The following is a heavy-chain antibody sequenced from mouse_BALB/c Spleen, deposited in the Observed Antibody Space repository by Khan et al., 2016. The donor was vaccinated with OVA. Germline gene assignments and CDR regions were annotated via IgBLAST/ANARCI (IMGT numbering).Heavy chain of an antibody. Sequence: EVQLQESGPGLVKPSQSLALTCTVSGSSIPSDYAWNWIRQFPGSKLEWMGYIRNSGNTSYNPSLKSRITITRDTSKNQFFLQLNSVTTEDTATYYCARDGNWYFDVWGEGTTVTVSS. CDR3: ARDGNWYFDV. D-gene: IGHD2-1*01. CDR2: IRNSGNT. CDR1: GSSIPSDYA. J-gene: IGHJ1*01. V-gene: IGHV3-2*02.